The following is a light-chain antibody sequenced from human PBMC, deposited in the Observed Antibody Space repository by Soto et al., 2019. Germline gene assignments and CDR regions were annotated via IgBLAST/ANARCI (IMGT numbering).Light chain of an antibody. CDR2: GAS. CDR3: HEDNSWRQIN. Sequence: EIVMTQSPATLSVSPGERATLACRASQSIRINVGWYQHRPGQAPRLLIYGASTRATGITARFSGRCSGTEGSLTISSLDSADSGVYYYHEDNSWRQINCGQGTRLEIK. CDR1: QSIRIN. J-gene: IGKJ5*01. V-gene: IGKV3-15*01.